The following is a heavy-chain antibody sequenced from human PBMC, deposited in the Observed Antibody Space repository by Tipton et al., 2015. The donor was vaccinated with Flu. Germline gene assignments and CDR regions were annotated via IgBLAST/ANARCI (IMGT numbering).Heavy chain of an antibody. D-gene: IGHD2/OR15-2a*01. V-gene: IGHV3-30-3*01. CDR3: ARVGCRYCNPISLVSFDY. J-gene: IGHJ4*02. CDR2: ISYDGSKT. CDR1: GFTFSSYP. Sequence: SLRLSCAASGFTFSSYPMHWVRQAPGKGLEWVAVISYDGSKTYYADSVKGRFTISRDNSKNTLYLQMNSLRAEDTAVYYCARVGCRYCNPISLVSFDYWGQGTLVTVSS.